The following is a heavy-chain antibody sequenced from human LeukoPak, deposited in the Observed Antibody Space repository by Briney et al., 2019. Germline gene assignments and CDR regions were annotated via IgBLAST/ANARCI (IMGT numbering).Heavy chain of an antibody. CDR2: IKQDGSDK. J-gene: IGHJ6*03. CDR1: GFTFRNNW. D-gene: IGHD2-15*01. Sequence: AGGSLRLSCAASGFTFRNNWMSWVRQAPGKGLEWVANIKQDGSDKNYVDSVKGRFTISRDNAKNSLYLQMNSLRAEDTAVYYCARDGGGGGYYYYYMDVWGKGTTVTVSS. CDR3: ARDGGGGGYYYYYMDV. V-gene: IGHV3-7*01.